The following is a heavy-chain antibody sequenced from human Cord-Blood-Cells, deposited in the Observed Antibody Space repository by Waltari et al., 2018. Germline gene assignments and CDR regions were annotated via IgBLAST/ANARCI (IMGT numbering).Heavy chain of an antibody. CDR2: INAGNGNT. CDR1: GYTFTSYS. Sequence: QVQLVQSGAEVKKPGASVKVSCKASGYTFTSYSMHWVRQAPGQRLEWMGWINAGNGNTKYSQNFQGRVTITRDTSASTAYMELSSLRSEDTAVYYCARGPVRGGSFDYWGQGTLVTVSS. CDR3: ARGPVRGGSFDY. V-gene: IGHV1-3*01. J-gene: IGHJ4*02. D-gene: IGHD3-10*01.